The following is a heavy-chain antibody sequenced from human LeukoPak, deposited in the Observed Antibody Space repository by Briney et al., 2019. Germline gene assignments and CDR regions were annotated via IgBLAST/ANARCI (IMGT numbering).Heavy chain of an antibody. D-gene: IGHD4/OR15-4a*01. CDR2: SRNKADSYTT. Sequence: GGSLRLSCAASGFTFSDHYMDWVRQAPGKGLEWVGRSRNKADSYTTEYAASVKGRLTISRDDSKNSVYLQMNSLKTEDTAVYYCARLPPDYGGGLHLDYWGQGTLVTVSS. CDR1: GFTFSDHY. CDR3: ARLPPDYGGGLHLDY. V-gene: IGHV3-72*01. J-gene: IGHJ4*02.